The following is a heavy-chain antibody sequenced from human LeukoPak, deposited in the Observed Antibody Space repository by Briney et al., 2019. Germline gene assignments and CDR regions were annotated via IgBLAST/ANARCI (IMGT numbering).Heavy chain of an antibody. J-gene: IGHJ4*02. CDR2: ISSASRFI. CDR3: ARTESFDC. V-gene: IGHV3-21*01. Sequence: KTGGSLRLSCAAPGFTFNTYNMNWVREAPGKGLEWVSSISSASRFIYYADSVKGRFTISRENAKNSLYLQMDSLRAEDTAVYYCARTESFDCWGQGTLVTVPP. CDR1: GFTFNTYN.